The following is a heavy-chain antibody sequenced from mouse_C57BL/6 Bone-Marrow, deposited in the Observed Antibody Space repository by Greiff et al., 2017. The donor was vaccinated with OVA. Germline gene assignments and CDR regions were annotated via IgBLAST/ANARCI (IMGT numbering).Heavy chain of an antibody. Sequence: EVKLVESGGGLVQSGRSLRLSCATSGFTFSDFYMEWVRQAPGKGLEWIAASRNKANDYTTEYSASVKGRFIVSRDTSQSILYLQMNALRAEDTAIYYCARDGGDYDAWFAYWGQGTLVTVSA. CDR3: ARDGGDYDAWFAY. CDR2: SRNKANDYTT. J-gene: IGHJ3*01. CDR1: GFTFSDFY. V-gene: IGHV7-1*01. D-gene: IGHD2-4*01.